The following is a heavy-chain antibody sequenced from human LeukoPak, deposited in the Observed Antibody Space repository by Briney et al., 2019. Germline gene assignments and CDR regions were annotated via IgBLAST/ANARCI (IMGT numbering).Heavy chain of an antibody. V-gene: IGHV4-4*02. D-gene: IGHD6-6*01. CDR2: IYHSGST. CDR1: GGSISSSNW. CDR3: ARGIAARPDFDY. J-gene: IGHJ4*02. Sequence: ISAVAGGSISSSNWWSWVRQPPGKGLEWIGQIYHSGSTNYNPSLKSRVTISVDKSKNQFSLKLTSVTAADTAVYYCARGIAARPDFDYWGQGTLVTVSS.